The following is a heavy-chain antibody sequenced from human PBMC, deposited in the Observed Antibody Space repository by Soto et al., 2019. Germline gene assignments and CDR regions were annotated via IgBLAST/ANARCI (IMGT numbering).Heavy chain of an antibody. Sequence: PGGSLRLSCAASGFICSSYDMSWVRQAPGKGLEWVSIILVDGRTFYVDSVKGRFTISRDSSQNTVYLQMSSLTAGDTALYYCAKATATGGGAFDICGQGTMVTVSS. D-gene: IGHD2-8*02. CDR1: GFICSSYD. V-gene: IGHV3-23*01. J-gene: IGHJ3*02. CDR3: AKATATGGGAFDI. CDR2: ILVDGRT.